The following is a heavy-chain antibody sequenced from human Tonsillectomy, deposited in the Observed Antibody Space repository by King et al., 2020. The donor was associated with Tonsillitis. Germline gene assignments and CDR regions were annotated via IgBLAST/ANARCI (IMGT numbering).Heavy chain of an antibody. J-gene: IGHJ4*02. Sequence: QLVQSGAEVKKPGASVKVSCKASGYTFTGYYMHWVRQAPGQGLEWMGWINPNSGGTKYAQKFQGRVTMTTDTSISKAYMELSRLTSDDTAVYYCAREEGGSYSLVDYWGQGTLVTVSS. D-gene: IGHD1-26*01. CDR1: GYTFTGYY. V-gene: IGHV1-2*02. CDR3: AREEGGSYSLVDY. CDR2: INPNSGGT.